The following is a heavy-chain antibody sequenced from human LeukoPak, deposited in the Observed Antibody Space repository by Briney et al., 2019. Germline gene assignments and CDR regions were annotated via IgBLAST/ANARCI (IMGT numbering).Heavy chain of an antibody. CDR1: GFTFSSYD. V-gene: IGHV3-23*01. CDR2: ISGSGGST. CDR3: AKLALPNPGRGSYYYYYGMDV. J-gene: IGHJ6*02. Sequence: GGSLRLSCAASGFTFSSYDMSWVRQAPGQGLEWVSAISGSGGSTSYADSVKGRFTISRDNSKNTLYLQMNSLRAEDTAVYYCAKLALPNPGRGSYYYYYGMDVWGQGTTVTVS.